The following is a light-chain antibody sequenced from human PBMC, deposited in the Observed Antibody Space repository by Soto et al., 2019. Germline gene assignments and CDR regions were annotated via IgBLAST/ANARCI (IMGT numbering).Light chain of an antibody. CDR2: GAS. V-gene: IGKV1-9*01. Sequence: DIQLTQSPSFLSASVGNRVTISCRASQGISDYLAWYQQKPGKAPKLLIYGASTLQSGVPSRFSGSASGTEFTLTISSLQPEDFATYFCQQFNAYPLTFGGGTKLEIK. J-gene: IGKJ4*01. CDR1: QGISDY. CDR3: QQFNAYPLT.